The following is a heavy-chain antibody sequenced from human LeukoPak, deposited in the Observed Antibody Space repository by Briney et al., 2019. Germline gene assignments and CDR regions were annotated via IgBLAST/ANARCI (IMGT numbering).Heavy chain of an antibody. CDR1: GGSINSGGYY. CDR2: IYYSGST. V-gene: IGHV4-31*03. D-gene: IGHD1-26*01. CDR3: ARDRNSGSYLDYYYYIDV. Sequence: PSQTLSLTCTVSGGSINSGGYYWTWIRQHPGKGLEWIGYIYYSGSTYYNPSLKSRLTISLDMSKNQFSLRLSSVTAADTAVYYCARDRNSGSYLDYYYYIDVWGKGTTVTASS. J-gene: IGHJ6*03.